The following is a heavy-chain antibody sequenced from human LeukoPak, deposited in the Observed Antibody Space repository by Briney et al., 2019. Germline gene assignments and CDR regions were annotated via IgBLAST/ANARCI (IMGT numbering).Heavy chain of an antibody. Sequence: SETLSLTCTVSGGSISSGGYYWSWIRQHPGKGLEWIGYIYYSGSTYYNPSLKSRVTISVDTSKNQFSLKLSSVTAADTAVYYCARRGIAAKYAFDIWGQETMVTVSS. J-gene: IGHJ3*02. CDR2: IYYSGST. CDR3: ARRGIAAKYAFDI. V-gene: IGHV4-31*03. D-gene: IGHD2-15*01. CDR1: GGSISSGGYY.